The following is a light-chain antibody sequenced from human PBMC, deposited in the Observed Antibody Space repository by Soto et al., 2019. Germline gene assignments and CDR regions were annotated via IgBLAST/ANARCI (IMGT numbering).Light chain of an antibody. CDR3: QQCGSSPRT. CDR2: GVS. Sequence: EIVLTQSPGTLSLSPGERATLSCRASQSVSSSFLAWYQQKPGQAPRLLIYGVSSRATGIPDRFSGSGSGTDFTLTISRLEPEDFAVYYCQQCGSSPRTFGQGTKVEIK. CDR1: QSVSSSF. V-gene: IGKV3-20*01. J-gene: IGKJ1*01.